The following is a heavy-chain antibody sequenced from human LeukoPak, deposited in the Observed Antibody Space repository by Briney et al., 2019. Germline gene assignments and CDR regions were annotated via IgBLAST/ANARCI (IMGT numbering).Heavy chain of an antibody. CDR3: ARGARVVAAFDY. CDR1: GGTFSSYA. J-gene: IGHJ4*02. CDR2: IIPILGIA. V-gene: IGHV1-69*04. Sequence: VASVKVSCKASGGTFSSYAISWVRQAPGQGLEWMGRIIPILGIANYAQKFQGRVTITADKSTSTAYMDLSSLRSEDTAVYYCARGARVVAAFDYWGQGTLVTVSS. D-gene: IGHD2-15*01.